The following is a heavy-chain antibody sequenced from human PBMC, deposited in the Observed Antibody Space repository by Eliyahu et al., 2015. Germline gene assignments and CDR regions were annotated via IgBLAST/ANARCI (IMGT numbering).Heavy chain of an antibody. CDR3: VRDGECTTGVCFRRYFDL. CDR2: IYSSGST. Sequence: EEQLVESGGGLVQPGGSLRLSCAASGFGVSSNYMSWVRQAPGKGLEWVSVIYSSGSTYNADSVKGRFTISRDNSKNTLYLQMNSLRAEDMAVYYCVRDGECTTGVCFRRYFDLWGRGTLVTVSS. J-gene: IGHJ2*01. V-gene: IGHV3-66*01. CDR1: GFGVSSNY. D-gene: IGHD2-8*01.